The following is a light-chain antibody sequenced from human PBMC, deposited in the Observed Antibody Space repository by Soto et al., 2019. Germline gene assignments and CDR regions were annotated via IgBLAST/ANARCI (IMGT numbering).Light chain of an antibody. Sequence: DIQMTQSPSTLSAFVGDRVTITCRASQSINDWLAWYQQKPGKAPNLLIYKASTLQSGVPSRFSGSGSGTEFPLTISSLQPDDFVTYYCQQYDNYPWTFGLGTKVEIK. J-gene: IGKJ1*01. CDR2: KAS. V-gene: IGKV1-5*03. CDR1: QSINDW. CDR3: QQYDNYPWT.